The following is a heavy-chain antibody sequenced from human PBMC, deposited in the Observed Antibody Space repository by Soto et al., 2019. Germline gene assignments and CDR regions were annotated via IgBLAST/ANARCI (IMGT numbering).Heavy chain of an antibody. CDR3: AGDPGGGWELLPFDY. Sequence: QVQLVQSGAEVKKPGASVKVSCKASGYTFTSYGISWVRQAPGQGLEWMGWISAYNGNTNYAQKLQGRVTMPTDTSTGTAYMELGSRRSDDTAVYYGAGDPGGGWELLPFDYWGQGTLVTVSS. D-gene: IGHD1-26*01. CDR1: GYTFTSYG. J-gene: IGHJ4*02. V-gene: IGHV1-18*01. CDR2: ISAYNGNT.